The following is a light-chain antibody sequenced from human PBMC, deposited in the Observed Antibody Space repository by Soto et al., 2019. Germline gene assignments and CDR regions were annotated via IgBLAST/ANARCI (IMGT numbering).Light chain of an antibody. CDR1: QSISSN. CDR2: GAS. J-gene: IGKJ4*01. Sequence: IVMTQSPVTLSVSPGERATLSCRASQSISSNLAWYQQKPGRAPRLLIHGASTRATGIPARFSGSGSGTEFSLTITSLQSEDFADYYCQQYNNWPLTFGGVKKVEIK. CDR3: QQYNNWPLT. V-gene: IGKV3-15*01.